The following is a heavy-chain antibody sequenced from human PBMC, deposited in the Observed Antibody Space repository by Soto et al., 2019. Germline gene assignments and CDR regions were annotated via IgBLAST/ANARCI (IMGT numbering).Heavy chain of an antibody. CDR2: INSDGSST. J-gene: IGHJ6*02. CDR3: AIVPLPASYYYSGMDV. Sequence: EVQLVESGGGLVQPGGSLRLSCAASGFTFSSYWMHWVRQAPGKGLGWVSRINSDGSSTGYADSVKVRFTISRDNATNTLYLQMNSLRAEDTAVYYCAIVPLPASYYYSGMDVWGQGTTVTVSS. CDR1: GFTFSSYW. V-gene: IGHV3-74*01.